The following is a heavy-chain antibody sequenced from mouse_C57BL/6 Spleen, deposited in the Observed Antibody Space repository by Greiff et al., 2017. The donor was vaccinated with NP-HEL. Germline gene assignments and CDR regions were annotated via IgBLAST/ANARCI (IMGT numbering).Heavy chain of an antibody. V-gene: IGHV1-82*01. J-gene: IGHJ1*03. CDR3: AIYYDYESYFDV. Sequence: VQLQQSGPELVKPGASVKISCKASGYAFSSSWMNWVKQRPGKGLEWIGRIYPGDGDTNYNGKFKGKATLTADKSSSTAYMQLSSLTSEDSAVYFCAIYYDYESYFDVWGTGTTVTVSS. D-gene: IGHD2-4*01. CDR2: IYPGDGDT. CDR1: GYAFSSSW.